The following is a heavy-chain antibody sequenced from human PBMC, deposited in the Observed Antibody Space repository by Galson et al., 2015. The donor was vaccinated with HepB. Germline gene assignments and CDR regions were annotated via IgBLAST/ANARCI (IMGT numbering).Heavy chain of an antibody. V-gene: IGHV3-30*18. J-gene: IGHJ4*02. D-gene: IGHD6-19*01. Sequence: SLRLSCAASGFTFSSYGMHWVRQAPGKGLEWVAVISYDGSNKYYADSVKGRFTISRDNSKNTLCLQMNSLRAEDTAVYYCAKDSAVAGLDYWGQGTLVTVSS. CDR1: GFTFSSYG. CDR2: ISYDGSNK. CDR3: AKDSAVAGLDY.